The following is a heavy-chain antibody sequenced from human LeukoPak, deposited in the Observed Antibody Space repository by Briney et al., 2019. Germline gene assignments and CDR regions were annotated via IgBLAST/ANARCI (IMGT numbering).Heavy chain of an antibody. J-gene: IGHJ4*02. Sequence: GGSLRLSCAASGFTFSSYAMSWVRQAPGKGLEWVSAISGSGGSTYYADSVKGRSTISRDNSKNTLYLQMNSLRAEDTAVYYCAKDQATIAMVRGVMDYWGQGTLVTISS. CDR1: GFTFSSYA. CDR3: AKDQATIAMVRGVMDY. CDR2: ISGSGGST. V-gene: IGHV3-23*01. D-gene: IGHD3-10*01.